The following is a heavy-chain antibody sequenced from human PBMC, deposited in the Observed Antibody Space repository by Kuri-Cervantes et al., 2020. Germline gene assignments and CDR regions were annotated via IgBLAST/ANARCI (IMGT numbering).Heavy chain of an antibody. Sequence: GSLRLSCTVSGGSISSNNYYWGWIRQPPGKGLEWIGNIYYSGSTYYNPSLKSRVTMSVDKSRNQFSLKLSSVTAADTAVYYCARLFRTGVDYWGKGTLVTVSS. CDR1: GGSISSNNYY. J-gene: IGHJ4*02. D-gene: IGHD7-27*01. CDR3: ARLFRTGVDY. CDR2: IYYSGST. V-gene: IGHV4-39*07.